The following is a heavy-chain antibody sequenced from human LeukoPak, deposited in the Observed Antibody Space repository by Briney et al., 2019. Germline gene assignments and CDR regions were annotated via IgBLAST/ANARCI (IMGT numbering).Heavy chain of an antibody. CDR3: ARDRGNGDYGDYSDS. CDR1: GGSVTSGPNY. Sequence: PSQTLSLTCSVSGGSVTSGPNYWNWIRRPAGKGLEWIGRIQTSGRVNYNPSLKSRVTVYLDTPKNLVSLQLTSVTAADTAVYYCARDRGNGDYGDYSDSWGQGTQRTVSS. CDR2: IQTSGRV. D-gene: IGHD4-17*01. J-gene: IGHJ4*02. V-gene: IGHV4-61*02.